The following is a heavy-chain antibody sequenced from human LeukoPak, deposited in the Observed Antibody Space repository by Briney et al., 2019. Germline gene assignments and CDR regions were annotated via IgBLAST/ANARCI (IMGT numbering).Heavy chain of an antibody. CDR2: IIPIFGTA. CDR1: GGTFSSYA. Sequence: SVKVSCKASGGTFSSYAVSWVRQAPGQGLEWMGGIIPIFGTANYAQKFQGRVTITADESTSTAYMELSSLRSEDTAVYYCASPRRDYYDSSGYPLGYWGQGTLVTVSS. D-gene: IGHD3-22*01. CDR3: ASPRRDYYDSSGYPLGY. V-gene: IGHV1-69*13. J-gene: IGHJ4*02.